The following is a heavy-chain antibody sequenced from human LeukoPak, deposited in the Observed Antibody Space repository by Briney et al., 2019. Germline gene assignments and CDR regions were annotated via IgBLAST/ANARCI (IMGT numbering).Heavy chain of an antibody. CDR3: AREGSSWLPHFDY. CDR1: GGSISSYY. D-gene: IGHD6-13*01. V-gene: IGHV4-59*01. CDR2: IYYSGST. Sequence: PSETLSLTCTVSGGSISSYYWSWVRQPPGKGLKWIGYIYYSGSTNYNPSLKSRVTISVDTSKNQFSLKLSFVPVADTPVIYCAREGSSWLPHFDYSGQGTLVTVSS. J-gene: IGHJ4*02.